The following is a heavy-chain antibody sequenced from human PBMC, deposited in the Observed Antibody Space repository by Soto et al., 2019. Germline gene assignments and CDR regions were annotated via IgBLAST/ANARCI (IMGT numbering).Heavy chain of an antibody. V-gene: IGHV4-34*09. CDR3: ATNRGYDFYYFDS. Sequence: SETLSLTCAVYGGSFSGYYWSWIRQPPGKGLEWIGEINHSGSTNYNPSLESRVTMSVDLSKNQFSLRLTSVTAADTAVYYCATNRGYDFYYFDSWGQGALVTVSS. J-gene: IGHJ4*02. D-gene: IGHD5-12*01. CDR1: GGSFSGYY. CDR2: INHSGST.